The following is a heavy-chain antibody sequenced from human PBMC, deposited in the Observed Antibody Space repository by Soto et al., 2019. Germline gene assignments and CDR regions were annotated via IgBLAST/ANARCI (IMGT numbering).Heavy chain of an antibody. CDR3: ARDGCSSTSCYYYYGMDV. Sequence: GGSLRLSCAASGFTFSSYSMNWVRQAPGKGLEWVSYISSSSSTIYYADSVGGRFTISRDNAKNSLYLQMNSLRDEDTAVYYCARDGCSSTSCYYYYGMDVWGQGTTVTVSS. V-gene: IGHV3-48*02. CDR1: GFTFSSYS. D-gene: IGHD2-2*01. CDR2: ISSSSSTI. J-gene: IGHJ6*02.